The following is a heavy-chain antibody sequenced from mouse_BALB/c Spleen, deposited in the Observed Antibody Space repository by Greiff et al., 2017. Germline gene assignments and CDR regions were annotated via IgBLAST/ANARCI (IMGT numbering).Heavy chain of an antibody. CDR2: INPSNGRT. Sequence: QVQLQQPGAELVKPGASVKLSCKASGYTFTSYWMHWVKQRPGQGLEWIGEINPSNGRTNYNEKFKSKATLTVDKSSTTAYMQLSSLTSEDSAVYYCATIYYGNYVNAMDYWGQGTSVTVSS. CDR3: ATIYYGNYVNAMDY. CDR1: GYTFTSYW. J-gene: IGHJ4*01. D-gene: IGHD2-1*01. V-gene: IGHV1S81*02.